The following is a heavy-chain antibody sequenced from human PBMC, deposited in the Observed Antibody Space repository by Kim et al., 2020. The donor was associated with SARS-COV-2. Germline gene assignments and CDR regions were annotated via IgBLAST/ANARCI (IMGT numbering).Heavy chain of an antibody. CDR2: ISSSGSTI. J-gene: IGHJ6*02. D-gene: IGHD3-10*01. CDR1: GFTFSSYE. CDR3: ARGPYYYGSWSYFIRYYYCYGMDV. V-gene: IGHV3-48*03. Sequence: GGSLRLSCAAPGFTFSSYEMNWVRQAPGKGLEWVSYISSSGSTIYYADSVKGRFTIARDNAKNSLYLQMNSLRAEDTAVYYCARGPYYYGSWSYFIRYYYCYGMDVWGQGTTVTVSS.